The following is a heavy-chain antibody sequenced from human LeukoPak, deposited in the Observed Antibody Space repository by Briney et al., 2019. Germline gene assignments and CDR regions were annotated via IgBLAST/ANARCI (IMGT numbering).Heavy chain of an antibody. CDR2: ISGNNGNT. V-gene: IGHV1-18*01. CDR1: GYTFTSYG. J-gene: IGHJ4*02. CDR3: ARDFFHGHCAGLSCFLLDY. D-gene: IGHD2-15*01. Sequence: ASVKVSCKASGYTFTSYGISWVRQAPGQGLEWMGWISGNNGNTNYAQKFQGRVTMTTDTSTSTAYMEMRSLRSDDTAVYYCARDFFHGHCAGLSCFLLDYWGQGSLVSVSS.